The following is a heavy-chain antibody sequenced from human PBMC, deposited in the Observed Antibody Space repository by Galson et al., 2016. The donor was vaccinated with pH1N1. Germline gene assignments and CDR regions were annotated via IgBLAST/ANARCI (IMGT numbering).Heavy chain of an antibody. J-gene: IGHJ4*02. V-gene: IGHV1-46*03. Sequence: SVKVSCKASGYTFTNYYFHWVRQAPGQGLDWMGVIDPSGGGTTYSQKFQSRVTMTRDTSMNTVYMELSSLKSDDTAVYYCARDLGRLRDNWGQGTLVTVSS. CDR1: GYTFTNYY. D-gene: IGHD1-26*01. CDR3: ARDLGRLRDN. CDR2: IDPSGGGT.